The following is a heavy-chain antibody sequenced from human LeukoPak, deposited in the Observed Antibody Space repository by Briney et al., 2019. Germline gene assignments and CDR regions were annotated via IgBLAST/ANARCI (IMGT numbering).Heavy chain of an antibody. CDR2: ISGDGTT. CDR1: GGSISSFW. Sequence: SETLSLTCTVSGGSISSFWWSWIRQPAGKGLEWIGRISGDGTTNYNPSLRTRVTMSVDTSRNQFSLNLKSVTAADAAIYYCARDRYYDFWNGQDWFDPWGQGTLVTVSS. CDR3: ARDRYYDFWNGQDWFDP. D-gene: IGHD3-3*01. J-gene: IGHJ5*02. V-gene: IGHV4-4*07.